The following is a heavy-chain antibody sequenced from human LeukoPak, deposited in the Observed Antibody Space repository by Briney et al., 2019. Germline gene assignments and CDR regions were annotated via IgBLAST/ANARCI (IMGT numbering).Heavy chain of an antibody. D-gene: IGHD3-22*01. CDR3: ARSRTSGYGIYFDY. V-gene: IGHV4-34*01. J-gene: IGHJ4*02. CDR1: GGSFSGYY. CDR2: INHSGST. Sequence: SETLSLTCAVYGGSFSGYYWSWIRQPPGKGLEWIGEINHSGSTNYNPSLKRRVTISVDTSKNQFSLKLSSVTAADTAVYYCARSRTSGYGIYFDYWGQGTLVTVSS.